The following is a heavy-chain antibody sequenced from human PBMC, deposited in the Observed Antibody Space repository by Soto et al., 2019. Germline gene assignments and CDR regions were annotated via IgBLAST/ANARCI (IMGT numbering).Heavy chain of an antibody. Sequence: PSETLSLTCAVYGGSFSGYYWSWIRQPPGKGLEWIGEINHSGSTNYNPSLKSRVTISVDTSKNQFSLKLSSVTAADTAVYYCARGRRGLVYFDYWGQGTLVTVSS. CDR2: INHSGST. CDR1: GGSFSGYY. CDR3: ARGRRGLVYFDY. J-gene: IGHJ4*02. V-gene: IGHV4-34*01. D-gene: IGHD2-8*02.